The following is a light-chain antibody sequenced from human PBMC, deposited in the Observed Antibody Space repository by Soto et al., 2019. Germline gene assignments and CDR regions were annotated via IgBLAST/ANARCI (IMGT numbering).Light chain of an antibody. V-gene: IGKV3-15*01. CDR1: QSVNSN. J-gene: IGKJ1*01. CDR3: QQYNNWPRK. CDR2: GAF. Sequence: IVMTQSPATLSVSPGERATLSCRASQSVNSNLAWYQQKPGQAPRLLIYGAFTRATGIPVRFSGSGSGTEFTLTISSLQSEDLAVYYCQQYNNWPRKFGQGTKVDIK.